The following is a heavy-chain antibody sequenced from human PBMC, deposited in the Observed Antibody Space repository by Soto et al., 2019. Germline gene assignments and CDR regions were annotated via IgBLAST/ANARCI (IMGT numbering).Heavy chain of an antibody. CDR3: AKVNGYSSGCFDY. J-gene: IGHJ4*02. CDR1: GFTFSSDA. CDR2: ISGSGGST. D-gene: IGHD6-25*01. V-gene: IGHV3-23*01. Sequence: EVQLLESGGGLVQPGGSLRLSCAASGFTFSSDAMSWVRQAPGKGLEWVSAISGSGGSTYYADSVKGRFTISRDNSKNPLYLQMNSLGAEDTAVYYCAKVNGYSSGCFDYWGQGTLVTVSS.